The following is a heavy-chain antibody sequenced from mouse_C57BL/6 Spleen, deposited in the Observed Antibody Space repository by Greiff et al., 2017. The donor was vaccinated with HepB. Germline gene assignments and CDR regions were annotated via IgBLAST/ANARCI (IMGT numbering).Heavy chain of an antibody. CDR2: IDPSDSYT. CDR3: AREDLTTVVEYYFGY. D-gene: IGHD1-1*01. J-gene: IGHJ2*01. CDR1: GYTFTSYW. Sequence: VQLQQPGAELVMPGASVKLSCKASGYTFTSYWMHWVKQRPGQGLEWIGEIDPSDSYTNYNQKFKGKSTLTVDKSSSTDYMQLSSLTSEDSAVYYYAREDLTTVVEYYFGYWGQGTTLAVSS. V-gene: IGHV1-69*01.